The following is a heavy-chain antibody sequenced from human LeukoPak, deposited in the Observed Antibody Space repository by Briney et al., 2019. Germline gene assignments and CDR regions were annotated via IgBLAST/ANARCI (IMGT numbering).Heavy chain of an antibody. Sequence: GGSLRLSCAASGFTFSSYAMSWVRQAPEKGLEWVSAISGSGGSTYYADSVKGRFTISRDNSKNTLYLQMNSLRAEDTAVYYCAKGGWIAAAGGYFDYWGQGTLVTVSS. V-gene: IGHV3-23*01. CDR1: GFTFSSYA. CDR3: AKGGWIAAAGGYFDY. J-gene: IGHJ4*02. CDR2: ISGSGGST. D-gene: IGHD6-13*01.